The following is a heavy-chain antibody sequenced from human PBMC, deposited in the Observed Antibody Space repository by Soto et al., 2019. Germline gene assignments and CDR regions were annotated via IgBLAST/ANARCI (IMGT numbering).Heavy chain of an antibody. D-gene: IGHD1-26*01. V-gene: IGHV3-30*18. Sequence: QVQLVESGGGVVQPGRSLRLSCAASGFTFSSYGMHWVRQAPGKGLEWVAVISYDGSNKYYADSVKGRVTISRDNSKNTLYLQMNSLRAEDKAVYYCAKYDIVGATTLDYWGQGTLVTVSS. CDR3: AKYDIVGATTLDY. CDR2: ISYDGSNK. CDR1: GFTFSSYG. J-gene: IGHJ4*02.